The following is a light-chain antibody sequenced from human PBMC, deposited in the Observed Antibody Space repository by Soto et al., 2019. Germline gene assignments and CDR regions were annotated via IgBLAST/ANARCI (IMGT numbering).Light chain of an antibody. V-gene: IGKV3-20*01. CDR1: QSVSSSY. CDR2: GAS. CDR3: QQYGSSPLWT. Sequence: EIVLTQSPGTLSLSPGERATLSCRASQSVSSSYLAWYQQKPGQAPRLLIYGASSRATGIPDRFSGSGSGTDFTFTISRLEPEDFAVYYCQQYGSSPLWTFGQGTKVEIK. J-gene: IGKJ1*01.